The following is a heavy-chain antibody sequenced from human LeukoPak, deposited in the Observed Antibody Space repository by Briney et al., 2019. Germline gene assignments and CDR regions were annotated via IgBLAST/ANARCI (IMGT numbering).Heavy chain of an antibody. Sequence: ASVKLSCKASGYTFTSYGISLERQAPGQGLERMGWISAYNGNTNYAQKLQGRVTMTTDTSTNTTYMELGSLRSDDTAVYCCARLRYFAWLGDYWGQGTLVTVSS. V-gene: IGHV1-18*01. CDR1: GYTFTSYG. CDR3: ARLRYFAWLGDY. CDR2: ISAYNGNT. D-gene: IGHD3-9*01. J-gene: IGHJ4*02.